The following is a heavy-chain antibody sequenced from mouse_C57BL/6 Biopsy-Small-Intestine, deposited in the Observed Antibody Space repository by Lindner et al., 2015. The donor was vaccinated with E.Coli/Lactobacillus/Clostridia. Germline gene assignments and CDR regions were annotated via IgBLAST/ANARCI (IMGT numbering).Heavy chain of an antibody. CDR2: ISSGSSTI. Sequence: VQLQESGGGLVKPGGSLKLSCAASGFTFSDYGMHWVRQAPEKGLEWVAFISSGSSTIYYADTVKGRFTISRDNAKNTLFPQMTSLRSEDTAMYYCARDWYYFDYWGQGTTLSVSS. J-gene: IGHJ2*01. CDR1: GFTFSDYG. V-gene: IGHV5-17*01. D-gene: IGHD4-1*01. CDR3: ARDWYYFDY.